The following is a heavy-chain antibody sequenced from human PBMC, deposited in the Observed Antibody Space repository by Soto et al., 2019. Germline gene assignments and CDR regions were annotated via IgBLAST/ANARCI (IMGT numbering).Heavy chain of an antibody. Sequence: GGSLRLSCAASGFTFRSFTMNWVRQAPGKGLEWVSTISSNSGYIYYTDALRGRFTISRDNAKNSLHPQMNSLRAEDTAVYYCTRDASGASSAPGSFDPWGPGTLVTVSS. V-gene: IGHV3-21*01. CDR2: ISSNSGYI. J-gene: IGHJ5*02. CDR3: TRDASGASSAPGSFDP. D-gene: IGHD6-13*01. CDR1: GFTFRSFT.